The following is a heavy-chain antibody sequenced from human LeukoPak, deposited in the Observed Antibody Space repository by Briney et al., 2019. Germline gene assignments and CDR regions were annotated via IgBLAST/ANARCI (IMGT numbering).Heavy chain of an antibody. CDR3: ARGMVNTYYYYYMDV. Sequence: SETLSLTCTVSGDSMSNYCWSWIRQPPGKGLEWIGYIYYSGITNYNPSLKSRVTISVDTSRSQFSLKLTSVTGADTALYHCARGMVNTYYYYYMDVWGKGTSVTASS. CDR2: IYYSGIT. J-gene: IGHJ6*03. V-gene: IGHV4-59*01. CDR1: GDSMSNYC. D-gene: IGHD2-8*01.